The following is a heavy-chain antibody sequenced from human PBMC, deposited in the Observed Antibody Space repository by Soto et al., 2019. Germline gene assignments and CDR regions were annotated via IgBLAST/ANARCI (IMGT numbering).Heavy chain of an antibody. CDR1: GYTFTGHY. D-gene: IGHD1-26*01. V-gene: IGHV1-2*02. CDR3: GRGRSGQIVIFY. Sequence: ASVKVSCKTSGYTFTGHYIHWVRQAPRQGPEWMGEIGPESGATRSSEKFRGRVTMTMDTSITTVYMELRNLSPDDTAVYYCGRGRSGQIVIFYWGQGTPVTVSS. CDR2: IGPESGAT. J-gene: IGHJ4*02.